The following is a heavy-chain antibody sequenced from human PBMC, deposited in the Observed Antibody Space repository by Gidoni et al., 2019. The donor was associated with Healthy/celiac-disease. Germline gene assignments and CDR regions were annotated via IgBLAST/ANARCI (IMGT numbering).Heavy chain of an antibody. CDR2: IYTSGST. CDR1: GGPISSYY. V-gene: IGHV4-4*07. J-gene: IGHJ3*02. D-gene: IGHD2-2*01. CDR3: ARIVTSLVVPAAMSVLGAFDI. Sequence: QVQLQESGPGLVKPSETLSLTCTVSGGPISSYYWSWIRQPAGKGLEWIGRIYTSGSTNYNPSLKSRVTMSVDTSKNQFSLKLSSVTAADTAVYYCARIVTSLVVPAAMSVLGAFDIWGQGTMVSVSS.